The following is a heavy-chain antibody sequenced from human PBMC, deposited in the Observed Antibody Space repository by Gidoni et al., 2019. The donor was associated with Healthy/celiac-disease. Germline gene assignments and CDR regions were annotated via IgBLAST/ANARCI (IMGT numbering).Heavy chain of an antibody. CDR2: ISWNSGSI. CDR1: GFTFDDYA. D-gene: IGHD6-13*01. CDR3: AKDRGRAGVAFDI. V-gene: IGHV3-9*01. J-gene: IGHJ3*02. Sequence: EVQLVESGGGLVQPGRSLSLSCAASGFTFDDYAMHWVRQAPGKGLEWVSGISWNSGSIGYADSLKGRFTISRDNAKNSLYLQMNSLRAEDTALYYCAKDRGRAGVAFDIWGQGTMVTVSS.